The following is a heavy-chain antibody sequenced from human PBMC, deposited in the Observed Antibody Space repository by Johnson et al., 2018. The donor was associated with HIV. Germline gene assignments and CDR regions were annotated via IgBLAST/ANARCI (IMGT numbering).Heavy chain of an antibody. D-gene: IGHD6-6*01. CDR2: IKQDGSAK. V-gene: IGHV3-7*03. J-gene: IGHJ3*02. CDR1: GFTFSSFW. Sequence: VQLVESGGGLVQPGGSLRLSCAASGFTFSSFWMTWVRQAPGKGLEWVANIKQDGSAKFYVDSVMVRFTISRDNAKNSLYLQMNSLGAEDTAGYYCARDLPAIEDRPGGAFDIWGQGTMVTVSS. CDR3: ARDLPAIEDRPGGAFDI.